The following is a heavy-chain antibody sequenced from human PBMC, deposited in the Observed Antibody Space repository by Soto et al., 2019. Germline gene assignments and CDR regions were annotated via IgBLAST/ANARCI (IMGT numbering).Heavy chain of an antibody. V-gene: IGHV3-13*05. CDR1: GFTFRNYD. J-gene: IGHJ6*01. CDR2: ISAAGDP. Sequence: EVQLVESGGGLVQPGGSLRLSCEASGFTFRNYDMHWVRQGTGKGLEWVSGISAAGDPDYADSVEGRFTISRENAQNSFFLQMNSLRVGDTAGYYCARTDRDCYGLDVWGQGPTVIVSS. CDR3: ARTDRDCYGLDV.